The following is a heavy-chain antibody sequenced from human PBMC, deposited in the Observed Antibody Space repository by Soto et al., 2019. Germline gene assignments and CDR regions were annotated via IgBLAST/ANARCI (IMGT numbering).Heavy chain of an antibody. V-gene: IGHV3-74*01. J-gene: IGHJ4*02. CDR1: GFTFSSYW. D-gene: IGHD3-3*01. CDR2: IKGDGITT. CDR3: ARGAFGAYYFDY. Sequence: EVQLVESGGGLVQPGGSLRLSCAASGFTFSSYWIHWVRQAPGKGLVWVSRIKGDGITTNYADSVKGRVTIPRDNAKNTVYLQVNSLRAEDTAVYYCARGAFGAYYFDYWGQGTLVTVSS.